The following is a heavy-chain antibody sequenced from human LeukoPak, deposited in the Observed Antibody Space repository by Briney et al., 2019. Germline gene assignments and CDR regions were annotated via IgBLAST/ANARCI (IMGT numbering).Heavy chain of an antibody. CDR2: ISSNGGST. D-gene: IGHD3-22*01. V-gene: IGHV3-64*04. CDR1: GFTFSSYA. J-gene: IGHJ4*02. CDR3: ARDAGGYYPDY. Sequence: GGSLRLSCSASGFTFSSYAMHWVRQAPGKGLEYVSAISSNGGSTYYADSVKGRFTISRDNSKNTLYLQMSSLRPEDTAVYYCARDAGGYYPDYWGQGTLVTVSS.